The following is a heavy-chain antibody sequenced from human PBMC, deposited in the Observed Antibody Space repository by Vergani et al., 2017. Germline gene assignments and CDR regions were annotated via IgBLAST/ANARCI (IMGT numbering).Heavy chain of an antibody. Sequence: VQLVESGGGVVQPGRSLRLSCAASGFTFSSYAMSWVRQAPGKGLEWVSAISGSGGSTYYADSVKGRFTISRDNSKNTLYLQMNSLRAEDTAVYYCAKDTIFGVVIIGYYFDYWGQGTLVTVSS. D-gene: IGHD3-3*01. CDR1: GFTFSSYA. CDR3: AKDTIFGVVIIGYYFDY. CDR2: ISGSGGST. J-gene: IGHJ4*02. V-gene: IGHV3-23*04.